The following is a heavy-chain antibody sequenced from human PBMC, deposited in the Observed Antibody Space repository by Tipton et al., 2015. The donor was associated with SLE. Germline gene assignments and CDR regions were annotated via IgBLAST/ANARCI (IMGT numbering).Heavy chain of an antibody. V-gene: IGHV4-61*02. CDR2: IHSSGTT. CDR1: GGSISSVDYF. J-gene: IGHJ6*03. CDR3: ARDRLPGGYYYYMDV. D-gene: IGHD3-10*01. Sequence: TLSLTCTVSGGSISSVDYFWNWIRQPAGKGLEWIGRIHSSGTTNSNPSLKNRLSMSLDTSKNQFALNLNSVTAADTAVYYCARDRLPGGYYYYMDVWGKGTTVTVSS.